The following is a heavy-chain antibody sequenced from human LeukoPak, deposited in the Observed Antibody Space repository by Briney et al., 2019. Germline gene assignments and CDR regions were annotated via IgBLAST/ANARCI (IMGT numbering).Heavy chain of an antibody. V-gene: IGHV4-34*01. CDR3: ARGVRYYYGSGSSINDY. CDR1: GGSFSGYY. Sequence: PSETLSLTCAVYGGSFSGYYWSWIRQPPGKGLEWIGEINHSGSTNYNPSLESRVTISVDTSKHQFSLKLSSVTAADTAVYYCARGVRYYYGSGSSINDYWGQGTLVTVSS. CDR2: INHSGST. D-gene: IGHD3-10*01. J-gene: IGHJ4*02.